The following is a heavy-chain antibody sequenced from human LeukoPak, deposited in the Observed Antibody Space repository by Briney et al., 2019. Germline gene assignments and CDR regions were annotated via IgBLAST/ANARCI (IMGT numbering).Heavy chain of an antibody. CDR1: GGSISSGSYY. CDR3: ATNYYDSSGYYPTGW. D-gene: IGHD3-22*01. CDR2: IYSSGST. J-gene: IGHJ4*02. Sequence: SETLSLTCTVSGGSISSGSYYWSWIRQPAGKGLEWIGRIYSSGSTHYNPSLKSRVTISVDTSKNQFSLKLSSVTAADTAVYYCATNYYDSSGYYPTGWWGQGTLVTVSS. V-gene: IGHV4-61*02.